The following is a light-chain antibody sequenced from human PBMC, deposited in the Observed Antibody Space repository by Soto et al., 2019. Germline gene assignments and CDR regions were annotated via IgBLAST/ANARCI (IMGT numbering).Light chain of an antibody. CDR3: QQRSNSLYT. V-gene: IGKV3-11*01. J-gene: IGKJ2*01. CDR2: DAS. CDR1: QSVSSY. Sequence: EIVLTQSPATLSSSPGERATLSCRASQSVSSYLAWYHQKPGQAPRLLIYDASTGHTGIPSRFSGSGSGTDFTLTVSSLEPEDFAVDYCQQRSNSLYTFGQVTKLEIK.